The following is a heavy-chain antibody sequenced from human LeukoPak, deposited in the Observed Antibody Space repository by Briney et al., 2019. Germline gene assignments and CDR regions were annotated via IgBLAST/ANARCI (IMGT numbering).Heavy chain of an antibody. CDR2: IYYSGST. CDR1: GGSISSYY. J-gene: IGHJ5*02. Sequence: SETLSLTCTVSGGSISSYYWSWIRQPPGKGLEWIGYIYYSGSTYYNPSLKSRVTISVDTSKNQFSLKLSSVTAADTAVYYCARELTMVRGVKSTWFDPWGQGTLVTVSS. CDR3: ARELTMVRGVKSTWFDP. V-gene: IGHV4-59*12. D-gene: IGHD3-10*01.